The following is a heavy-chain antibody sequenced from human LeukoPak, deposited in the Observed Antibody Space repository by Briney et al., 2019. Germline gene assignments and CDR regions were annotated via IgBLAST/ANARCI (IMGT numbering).Heavy chain of an antibody. CDR1: GFTFSSYA. D-gene: IGHD2-21*02. CDR3: AKGMVIVVVTAKVNYYYYYMDV. V-gene: IGHV3-30*04. Sequence: GGSLRLSCAASGFTFSSYAMHWVRQAPGKGLEWVAVISYDGSNKYYADSVKGRFTISRDNSKNTLYLQMNSLRAEDTAVYYCAKGMVIVVVTAKVNYYYYYMDVWGKGTTVTVSS. J-gene: IGHJ6*03. CDR2: ISYDGSNK.